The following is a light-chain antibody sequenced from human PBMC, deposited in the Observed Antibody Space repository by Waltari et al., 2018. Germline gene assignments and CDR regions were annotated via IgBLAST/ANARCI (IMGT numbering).Light chain of an antibody. CDR2: DVS. V-gene: IGLV2-11*01. CDR3: CSYVDTYTYV. J-gene: IGLJ1*01. Sequence: QSALTQPRSVSGPPGQSVTISCTGTSRDVGGSHFVSWFQQLPGSAPKLLIYDVSERPPGVPDRFSGSKSANTASLTISGLQAEDEADYYCCSYVDTYTYVFGSGTRVIVL. CDR1: SRDVGGSHF.